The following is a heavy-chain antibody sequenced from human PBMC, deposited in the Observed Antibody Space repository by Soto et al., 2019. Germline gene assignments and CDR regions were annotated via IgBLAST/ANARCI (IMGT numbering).Heavy chain of an antibody. CDR1: GYTFTSYD. D-gene: IGHD3-22*01. CDR2: MNPNSGNT. V-gene: IGHV1-8*01. Sequence: QVQLLQSGAEVKKPGASVKVACKASGYTFTSYDVNWVRQATGQGLEWMGWMNPNSGNTGYAQKFQGRVTMTRNTSISTAYMELSGLRSEDTAVYYCARELTMIVDNWGQGTLVAVSS. CDR3: ARELTMIVDN. J-gene: IGHJ4*02.